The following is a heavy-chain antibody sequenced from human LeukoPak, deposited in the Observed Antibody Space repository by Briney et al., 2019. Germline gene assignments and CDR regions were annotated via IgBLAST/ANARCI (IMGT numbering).Heavy chain of an antibody. CDR3: ARDNRVYYYDSSGYYFDY. V-gene: IGHV1-69*13. J-gene: IGHJ4*02. CDR2: IIPIFGTA. Sequence: GASVKVSCKASGGTFSSYAISWVRQAPGQGLEWMGGIIPIFGTANYAQKFQGRVTTTADESTSTAYMELSSLRSEDTAVYYCARDNRVYYYDSSGYYFDYWGQGTLVTVSS. CDR1: GGTFSSYA. D-gene: IGHD3-22*01.